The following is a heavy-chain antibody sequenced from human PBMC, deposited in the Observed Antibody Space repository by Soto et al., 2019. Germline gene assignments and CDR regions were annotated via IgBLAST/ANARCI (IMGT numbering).Heavy chain of an antibody. V-gene: IGHV3-23*01. J-gene: IGHJ4*02. Sequence: WGSLILSCAASGFTISSYSMSWVRQAPGKGLEWVSAISGSGGSTYYADSVKGRFTISRDNSKNTLYLQMNSLRAEDTAVYYCAKSIAAADLTFDYWGQGTLVTVSS. CDR2: ISGSGGST. CDR1: GFTISSYS. CDR3: AKSIAAADLTFDY. D-gene: IGHD6-13*01.